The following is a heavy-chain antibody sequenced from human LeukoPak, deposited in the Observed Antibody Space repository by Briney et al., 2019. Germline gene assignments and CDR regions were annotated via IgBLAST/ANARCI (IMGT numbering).Heavy chain of an antibody. V-gene: IGHV1-46*01. D-gene: IGHD5-18*01. CDR2: INPSGGST. J-gene: IGHJ4*02. CDR1: GYTFTSYY. CDR3: AREGYSYGYYY. Sequence: ASVKVSCKASGYTFTSYYMHWVRQAPGQGLEWMGIINPSGGSTSYAQKFQGRVTMTRGMSTSTVYMELSSLRSEDTAVYYCAREGYSYGYYYWGQGTLVTVSS.